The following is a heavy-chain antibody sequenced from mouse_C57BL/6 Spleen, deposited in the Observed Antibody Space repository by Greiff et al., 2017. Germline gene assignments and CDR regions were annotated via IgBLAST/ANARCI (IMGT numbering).Heavy chain of an antibody. V-gene: IGHV5-6*01. CDR1: GYTFSSYG. J-gene: IGHJ4*01. CDR3: ARHYYGTTIPYYYAVCY. D-gene: IGHD1-1*01. CDR2: ISSGGSYT. Sequence: DVQLVESGGDLAKPGGSLKLSCAASGYTFSSYGMYWVSQTPDKRLEWVATISSGGSYTYYTDSVKGRFTISIDNTKNTRYLQMSILKSDDTAMYYWARHYYGTTIPYYYAVCYRGQRASVTFST.